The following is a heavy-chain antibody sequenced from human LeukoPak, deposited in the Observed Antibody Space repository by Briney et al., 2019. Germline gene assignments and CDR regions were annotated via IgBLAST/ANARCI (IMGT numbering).Heavy chain of an antibody. CDR1: GYTFTSYY. CDR2: INPSGGST. CDR3: ARDRSPTYYYDSSGYDLDY. J-gene: IGHJ4*02. D-gene: IGHD3-22*01. V-gene: IGHV1-46*01. Sequence: ASVTVSCKASGYTFTSYYMHWVRQAPGQGLEWMGIINPSGGSTSYAQKFQGRVTMTRDTSTSTVYMELSSLRSEDTAVYYCARDRSPTYYYDSSGYDLDYWGQGTLVTVSS.